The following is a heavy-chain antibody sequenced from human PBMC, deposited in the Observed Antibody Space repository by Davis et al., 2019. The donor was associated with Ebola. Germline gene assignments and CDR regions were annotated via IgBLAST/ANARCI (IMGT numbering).Heavy chain of an antibody. J-gene: IGHJ4*02. D-gene: IGHD3-3*01. CDR1: GFTFSNYG. CDR2: IWYDGTNK. V-gene: IGHV3-33*01. Sequence: GGSLRLSCAASGFTFSNYGMHWVRQAPGKGLEWVAVIWYDGTNKYYADSVKGRLTISRDNSKNTLYLQMNSLRAEDTTVYYCVRGGRAIFQTYLDYWGQGSLVTVSS. CDR3: VRGGRAIFQTYLDY.